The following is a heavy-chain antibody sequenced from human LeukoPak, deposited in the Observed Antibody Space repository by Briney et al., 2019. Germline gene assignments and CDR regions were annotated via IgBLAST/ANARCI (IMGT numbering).Heavy chain of an antibody. CDR3: ARVGYSSGWYSAGYYGMDV. CDR1: GGSISSYY. CDR2: IYYSGST. Sequence: SETLSLTCTVSGGSISSYYWSWIRQPPGKGLEWIGYIYYSGSTNYNPSLKSRVTISVDTSKNQFSLKLSSVTAADTAVYYCARVGYSSGWYSAGYYGMDVWGQGTTVTVSS. J-gene: IGHJ6*02. V-gene: IGHV4-59*01. D-gene: IGHD6-19*01.